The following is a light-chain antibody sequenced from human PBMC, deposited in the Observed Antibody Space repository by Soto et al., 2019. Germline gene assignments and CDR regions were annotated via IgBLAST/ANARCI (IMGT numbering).Light chain of an antibody. CDR1: QSLTSNS. CDR2: GAS. V-gene: IGKV3-20*01. CDR3: QQYGTLPFT. Sequence: EVVLTQSPGTLSLSTGEGATLSCRASQSLTSNSLAWYQQKPGQAPRLLIYGASRRAAGIPDRFSGSGSGTDFTLTISRLEPEDFAVYSCQQYGTLPFTFGGGAKVEIK. J-gene: IGKJ4*01.